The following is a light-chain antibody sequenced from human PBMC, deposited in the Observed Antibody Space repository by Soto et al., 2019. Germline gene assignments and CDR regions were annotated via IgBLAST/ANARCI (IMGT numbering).Light chain of an antibody. Sequence: EIVMTQSPATLSVSPGEGATLFCRARQSVSSNLAWYQQKPGQAPRLLIYGASTRATGIPARFSGSGSGTQFTLTISSLQSEDFAVYYCHHYNCWPPYTFGQGTKLEIK. CDR1: QSVSSN. CDR3: HHYNCWPPYT. CDR2: GAS. J-gene: IGKJ2*01. V-gene: IGKV3-15*01.